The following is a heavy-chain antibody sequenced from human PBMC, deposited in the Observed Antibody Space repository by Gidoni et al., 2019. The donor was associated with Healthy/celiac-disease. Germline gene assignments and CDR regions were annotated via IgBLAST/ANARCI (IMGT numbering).Heavy chain of an antibody. CDR1: GFTFSSYG. V-gene: IGHV3-30*18. Sequence: QVKLVESGGGVVQPGRSLRLSCAASGFTFSSYGMTWLRQAPGKGLEWVAVRSYDGSNKYYADSVKGRFTISRDNSKNTLYLQMNSLRAEDTAVYYCAKPPGGGLAFGWGQGTLVTVSS. CDR2: RSYDGSNK. D-gene: IGHD6-19*01. J-gene: IGHJ4*02. CDR3: AKPPGGGLAFG.